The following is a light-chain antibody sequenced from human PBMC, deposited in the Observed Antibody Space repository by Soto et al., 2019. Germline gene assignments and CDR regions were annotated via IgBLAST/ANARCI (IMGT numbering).Light chain of an antibody. CDR2: DVS. V-gene: IGLV2-14*01. Sequence: QSALTQPACVSGSPGQSITISCTGTSSDVGGYNYVSWYQQHPGKAPKLMIYDVSNRPSGVSNRFSGSKSGNTASLTISGLQAEDEADYYCGSYTSSSTLIFGGGTKVTVL. CDR3: GSYTSSSTLI. J-gene: IGLJ2*01. CDR1: SSDVGGYNY.